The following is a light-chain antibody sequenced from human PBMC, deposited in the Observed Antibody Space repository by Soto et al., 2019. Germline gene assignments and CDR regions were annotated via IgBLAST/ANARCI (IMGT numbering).Light chain of an antibody. CDR3: HSRA. CDR1: QTISSW. J-gene: IGKJ5*01. Sequence: DIQMTQSPSTLSGSVGDRVTITCRASQTISSWLSWYQQKPWKAPKLLIYDASTLESVVPSRFSGSGSETEFTLTISRLQPDDFATYFCHSRAFGQGTRLEIK. V-gene: IGKV1-5*01. CDR2: DAS.